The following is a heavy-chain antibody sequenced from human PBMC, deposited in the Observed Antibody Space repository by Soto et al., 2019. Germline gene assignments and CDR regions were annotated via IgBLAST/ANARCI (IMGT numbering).Heavy chain of an antibody. J-gene: IGHJ6*02. CDR2: INAGTGNT. CDR1: GYTFTSHA. V-gene: IGHV1-3*01. Sequence: QAQLVHSGAEVKKPGASVKISCKASGYTFTSHAMHWVRQAPGQRPEWLGWINAGTGNTRYSQKFEVRVTIAMDTSADTSYMEMITLSSEDTAVYYCASRRAHRSDFYYGMDVWGQGAQVTGS. CDR3: ASRRAHRSDFYYGMDV.